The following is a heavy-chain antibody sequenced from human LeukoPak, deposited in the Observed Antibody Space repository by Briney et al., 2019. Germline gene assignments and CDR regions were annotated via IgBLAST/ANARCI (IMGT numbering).Heavy chain of an antibody. D-gene: IGHD2-21*02. V-gene: IGHV4-59*08. Sequence: PSETLSLTCTVSGGSISSYYWSWIRQPPGKGLEWIGCIYYSGSTNYNPSLKSRVTISVDTSKNQFSLKLSSVTAADTAVYYCARRYCGGDCYSDYWGQGTLVTVSS. CDR2: IYYSGST. J-gene: IGHJ4*02. CDR1: GGSISSYY. CDR3: ARRYCGGDCYSDY.